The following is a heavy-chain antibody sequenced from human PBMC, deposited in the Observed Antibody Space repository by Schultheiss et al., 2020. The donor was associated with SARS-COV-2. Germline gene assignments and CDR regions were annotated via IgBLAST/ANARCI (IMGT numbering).Heavy chain of an antibody. J-gene: IGHJ4*02. CDR2: ISGSGGST. V-gene: IGHV3-23*01. Sequence: GGSLRLSCAASGFTFSSSAMHWVRQAPGKGLEWVSAISGSGGSTYYADSVKGRFTISRDNSKNTLYLQMNSLRAEDTAVYYCAKHRRCGGDCYSGVVDYWGQGTLVTVSS. D-gene: IGHD2-21*01. CDR1: GFTFSSSA. CDR3: AKHRRCGGDCYSGVVDY.